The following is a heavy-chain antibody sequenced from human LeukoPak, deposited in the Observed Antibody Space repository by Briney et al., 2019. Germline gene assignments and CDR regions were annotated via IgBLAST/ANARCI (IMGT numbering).Heavy chain of an antibody. CDR2: ISYSGST. V-gene: IGHV4-61*03. CDR1: GGSVSNGSYY. J-gene: IGHJ4*02. D-gene: IGHD5-24*01. CDR3: ARDPGRWQQLGYFDY. Sequence: SETLSLTCTVSGGSVSNGSYYWSWIRQPPGKRLEWIGYISYSGSTNYNPFLKSRVTISVVTSKNHFSLRLSSVTAADTAVYYCARDPGRWQQLGYFDYWGQGSLVTVSS.